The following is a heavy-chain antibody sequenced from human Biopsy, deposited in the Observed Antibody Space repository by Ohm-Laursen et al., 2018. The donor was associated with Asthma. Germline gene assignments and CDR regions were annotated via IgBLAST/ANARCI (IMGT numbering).Heavy chain of an antibody. J-gene: IGHJ3*02. D-gene: IGHD3-9*01. Sequence: ASVKVSCKASGYTFIHFAIHWVRQAPGQRLEWMGWINAGDGNTKYSQKFQGRVTITRDTSASTAYMDLRSLRSEDTAMYYCARTYYDFLTGQVNDAFAMWGQGTMVTVSS. CDR1: GYTFIHFA. CDR2: INAGDGNT. V-gene: IGHV1-3*01. CDR3: ARTYYDFLTGQVNDAFAM.